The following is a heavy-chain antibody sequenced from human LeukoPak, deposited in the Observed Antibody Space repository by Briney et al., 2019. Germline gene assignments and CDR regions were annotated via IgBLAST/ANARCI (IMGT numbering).Heavy chain of an antibody. CDR1: GGSFSSYY. D-gene: IGHD3-16*01. J-gene: IGHJ4*02. Sequence: SQTLSLTCAVSGGSFSSYYWSWIRQPPGKGLEWLGAIYTSGSTNYNPSLKSRVTISVDTSKNQFSLKLSSVTAADTPVYYCARGVLRVGFEYWGAGTLLSVSS. V-gene: IGHV4-34*01. CDR3: ARGVLRVGFEY. CDR2: IYTSGST.